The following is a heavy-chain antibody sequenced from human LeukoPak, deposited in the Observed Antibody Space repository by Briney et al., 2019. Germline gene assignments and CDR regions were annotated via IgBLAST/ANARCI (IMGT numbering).Heavy chain of an antibody. CDR2: ISSSSSSYI. V-gene: IGHV3-21*01. J-gene: IGHJ6*03. CDR3: ARELLTYSNHKLGHYMDV. D-gene: IGHD4-11*01. CDR1: GFTFSSYS. Sequence: GGSLRLSCAASGFTFSSYSMNWVRQAPGKGLEWVSCISSSSSSYIYYADSVKGRFTISRENAKSSLYLQMNSLRAEDTAVYYCARELLTYSNHKLGHYMDVWGKGTTVTVSS.